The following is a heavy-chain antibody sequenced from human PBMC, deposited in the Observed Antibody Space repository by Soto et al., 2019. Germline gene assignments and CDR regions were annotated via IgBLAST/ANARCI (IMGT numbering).Heavy chain of an antibody. CDR3: AGRPEIHPR. CDR2: IHRDGVT. J-gene: IGHJ4*02. V-gene: IGHV4-4*02. D-gene: IGHD1-26*01. CDR1: GGSTSSSDW. Sequence: QVHLQESGPGLVKPSETLSLPCAISGGSTSSSDWWTWVRQPPGEGLEWIGEIHRDGVTNYNSSLKRRLTISQDHSRNQFSLSLTSVTAADAAVYFCAGRPEIHPRWGQGILVPVSS.